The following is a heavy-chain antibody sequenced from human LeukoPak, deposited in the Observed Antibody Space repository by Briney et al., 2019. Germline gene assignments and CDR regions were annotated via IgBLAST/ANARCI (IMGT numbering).Heavy chain of an antibody. V-gene: IGHV4-59*08. D-gene: IGHD3-22*01. CDR3: ARQYDYDSSGYYFGY. CDR1: SGSIRNYH. CDR2: IYYSGST. J-gene: IGHJ4*02. Sequence: PSETLSLICTVSSGSIRNYHWSWIRQPPGKGLEWVGYIYYSGSTNYNPSLESRVTISVDTSKNQFSLKLSSVTAADTAVYYCARQYDYDSSGYYFGYWGQGTLVTVSS.